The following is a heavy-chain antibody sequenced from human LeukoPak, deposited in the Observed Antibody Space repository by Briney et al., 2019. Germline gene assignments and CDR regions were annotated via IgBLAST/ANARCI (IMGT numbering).Heavy chain of an antibody. CDR1: GYTFTSYG. CDR3: ARDGALDIWTGYSRGGDY. J-gene: IGHJ4*02. V-gene: IGHV1-18*01. CDR2: INAYNGNT. D-gene: IGHD3-9*01. Sequence: GASVKVSCKASGYTFTSYGISWVRQAPGQGLEWMGWINAYNGNTNYAQKLQGRVTMTRDTSTSTAYMELRSLRSDDTAVYYCARDGALDIWTGYSRGGDYWGQGTLVTVSS.